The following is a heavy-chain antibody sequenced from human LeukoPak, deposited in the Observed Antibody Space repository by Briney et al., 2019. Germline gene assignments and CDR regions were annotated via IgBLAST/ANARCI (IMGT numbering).Heavy chain of an antibody. CDR2: INPNNGGT. J-gene: IGHJ4*02. V-gene: IGHV1-2*02. CDR1: GYTFTGYY. CDR3: AREQAVGDRHQKLFDY. D-gene: IGHD3-10*01. Sequence: GASVKVSCKASGYTFTGYYIHWVRLAPGQGLEWMGWINPNNGGTNYAQNFQGRVTMTRDTSISTAYMELSRLRSDDTAVYYCAREQAVGDRHQKLFDYWGQGTLVTVSS.